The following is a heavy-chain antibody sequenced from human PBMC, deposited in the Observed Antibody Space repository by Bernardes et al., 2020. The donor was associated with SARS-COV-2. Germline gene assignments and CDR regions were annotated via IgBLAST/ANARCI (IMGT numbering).Heavy chain of an antibody. Sequence: GGSLRHSCPASRFTFGRYSMSWVRQAPGKWLEWVSAISGSGGSTYYADSVKGRFTISRDNSKNTLYLQMNSLRAEDTAVYYCAKEKGIVGATFDYWGQGTLVTVSS. CDR3: AKEKGIVGATFDY. D-gene: IGHD1-26*01. CDR2: ISGSGGST. V-gene: IGHV3-23*01. CDR1: RFTFGRYS. J-gene: IGHJ4*02.